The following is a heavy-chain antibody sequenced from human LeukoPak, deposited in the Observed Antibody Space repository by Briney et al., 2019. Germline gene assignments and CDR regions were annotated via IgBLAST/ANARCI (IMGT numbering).Heavy chain of an antibody. CDR1: GFTFYSYT. J-gene: IGHJ4*02. D-gene: IGHD3-3*01. Sequence: GGSLRLSCAASGFTFYSYTMNWVRQAPGKGLECVASISRSSSEIYYIDSVKGRFTLSRDNAKSSLYLQMNSLRVEDTGVYYCTRESLGSGYPGFWGQGTLVTVSS. V-gene: IGHV3-21*01. CDR3: TRESLGSGYPGF. CDR2: ISRSSSEI.